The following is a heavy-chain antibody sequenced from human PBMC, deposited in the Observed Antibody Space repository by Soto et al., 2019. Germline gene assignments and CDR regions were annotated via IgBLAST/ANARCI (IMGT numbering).Heavy chain of an antibody. CDR2: IWYDGSNK. CDR3: ARAERPNYYDSSGPSHYYYYYGMDV. V-gene: IGHV3-33*01. Sequence: VAVIWYDGSNKYYADSVKGRFTISRDNSKNTLYLQMNSLRAEDTAVYYCARAERPNYYDSSGPSHYYYYYGMDVWGQGTTVTVSS. J-gene: IGHJ6*02. D-gene: IGHD3-22*01.